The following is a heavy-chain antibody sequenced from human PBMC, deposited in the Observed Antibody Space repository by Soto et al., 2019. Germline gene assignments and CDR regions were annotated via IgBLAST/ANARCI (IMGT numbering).Heavy chain of an antibody. CDR2: ITPFSGDV. J-gene: IGHJ4*02. CDR3: ASGGAGSGPFTWELPDH. Sequence: GASVKVSCKALGNTFTYRYLHWVRQAPGQALEWMGWITPFSGDVHYAQKFQERVTITRDRSINTAYMRMSSLRSEDTAMYFCASGGAGSGPFTWELPDHWSQGTLVTVSS. D-gene: IGHD1-26*01. V-gene: IGHV1-45*02. CDR1: GNTFTYRY.